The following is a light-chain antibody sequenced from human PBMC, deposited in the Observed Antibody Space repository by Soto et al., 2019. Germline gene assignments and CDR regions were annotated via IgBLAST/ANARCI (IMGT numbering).Light chain of an antibody. J-gene: IGLJ3*02. V-gene: IGLV1-51*01. CDR3: GSCDRSLRGWV. CDR1: SSNIGNNH. CDR2: DNN. Sequence: QSVLTQPPSVSAAPGQKVTVSCSGSSSNIGNNHVSWYQHLPGTAPKVLIYDNNKRPSGIPDRFSGSKSATSATLDITGLQTGDEADYYCGSCDRSLRGWVFGGGTNLTVL.